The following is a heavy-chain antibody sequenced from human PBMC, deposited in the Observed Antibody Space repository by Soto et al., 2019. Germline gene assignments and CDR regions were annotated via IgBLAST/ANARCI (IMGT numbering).Heavy chain of an antibody. CDR2: TRNKANSYTT. V-gene: IGHV3-72*01. J-gene: IGHJ4*02. CDR1: GFTFSDHY. CDR3: VSVSGSYYYDY. Sequence: EVQLMESGGGLVQPGGSLRLSCAASGFTFSDHYMDWVRQAPGKGLEWVGRTRNKANSYTTEYAASVKGRFTISRDDSKNSLFLQMNSLKTEDTALYYCVSVSGSYYYDYWGQGTLVTVSS. D-gene: IGHD3-10*01.